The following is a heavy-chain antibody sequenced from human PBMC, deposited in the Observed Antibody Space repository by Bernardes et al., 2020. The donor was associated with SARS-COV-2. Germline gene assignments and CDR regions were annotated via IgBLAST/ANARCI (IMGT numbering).Heavy chain of an antibody. CDR3: ADGNWNYDDDYGMDV. Sequence: SETLSLTCTVSGGSISSSSYYWGWIRQPPGKGLEWIGSIYYSGSTYYNPSLKSRVTISVDTSKNQFSLKLSSVTAADTAVYYCADGNWNYDDDYGMDVWGQGTTVTVSS. V-gene: IGHV4-39*01. CDR2: IYYSGST. J-gene: IGHJ6*02. D-gene: IGHD1-1*01. CDR1: GGSISSSSYY.